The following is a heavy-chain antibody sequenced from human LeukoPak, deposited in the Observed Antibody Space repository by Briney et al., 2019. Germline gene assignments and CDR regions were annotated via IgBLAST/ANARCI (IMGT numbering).Heavy chain of an antibody. Sequence: SETLSLSCDVYGGSFSGYYWSWIRQPPGKGPEWVGEINHSGSTNYNPSLKSRVTISEDKSRNQFSLRLSSVTAADTAVYYCARVRVDSGSYYFDYWGQGTLVTVSS. J-gene: IGHJ4*02. D-gene: IGHD1-26*01. V-gene: IGHV4-34*01. CDR3: ARVRVDSGSYYFDY. CDR2: INHSGST. CDR1: GGSFSGYY.